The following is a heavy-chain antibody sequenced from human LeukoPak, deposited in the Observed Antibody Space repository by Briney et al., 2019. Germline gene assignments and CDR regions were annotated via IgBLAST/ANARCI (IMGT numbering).Heavy chain of an antibody. CDR3: ARGGGGATKDDAFDI. D-gene: IGHD1-26*01. CDR1: GYTFTGYY. J-gene: IGHJ3*02. CDR2: INPNSGGT. Sequence: GASVKVSCKASGYTFTGYYMHWVRQAPGQGLEWMGWINPNSGGTNYAQKFQGRVTMTRDTSISTAYMELSRLRSDDTAVYYCARGGGGATKDDAFDIWGQGTMVTVSS. V-gene: IGHV1-2*02.